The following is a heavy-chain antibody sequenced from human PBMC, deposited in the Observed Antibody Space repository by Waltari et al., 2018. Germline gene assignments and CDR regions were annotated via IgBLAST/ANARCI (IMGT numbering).Heavy chain of an antibody. CDR3: ARGTYYYDSSGYYYPWYFDY. CDR2: IYYSGST. V-gene: IGHV4-59*11. J-gene: IGHJ4*02. D-gene: IGHD3-22*01. Sequence: QVQLQESGPGLVKPSETLSLTCTAPGGPISSHYRSWTRQPPGKGLEWVGYIYYSGSTNYNPSLKSRVTISVDTAKNHFSLKLSSVTAADTAVYYCARGTYYYDSSGYYYPWYFDYWGQGTLVTVSS. CDR1: GGPISSHY.